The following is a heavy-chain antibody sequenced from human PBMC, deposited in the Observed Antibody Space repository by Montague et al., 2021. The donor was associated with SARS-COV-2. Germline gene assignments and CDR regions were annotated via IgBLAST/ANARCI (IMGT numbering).Heavy chain of an antibody. Sequence: SETLSLTCTVSGGSISSSSYYWGWIRQPPGKGLEWIGRIYYSGSTYYNPSLKSRVTISVDTSKNQFSLTLSSVTAADTAVYYCAGHDDILTTYYYYYGMDVWGQGATVTVSS. CDR2: IYYSGST. CDR1: GGSISSSSYY. D-gene: IGHD3-9*01. CDR3: AGHDDILTTYYYYYGMDV. J-gene: IGHJ6*02. V-gene: IGHV4-39*01.